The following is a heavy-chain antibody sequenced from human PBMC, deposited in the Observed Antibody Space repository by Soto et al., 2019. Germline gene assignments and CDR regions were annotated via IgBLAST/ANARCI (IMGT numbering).Heavy chain of an antibody. CDR1: GFTFNNYA. CDR2: ISASGGST. D-gene: IGHD3-16*01. Sequence: EVQLLDSGGGLVQPGGSLRLSCTASGFTFNNYAMSWVRQAPGKGLEWVSYISASGGSTNYADSVKGRFTISRDNSENTLYLQMNSLRAEDTAVYYCVKTRLAGGFDYWGQGSLVTVSS. J-gene: IGHJ4*02. CDR3: VKTRLAGGFDY. V-gene: IGHV3-23*01.